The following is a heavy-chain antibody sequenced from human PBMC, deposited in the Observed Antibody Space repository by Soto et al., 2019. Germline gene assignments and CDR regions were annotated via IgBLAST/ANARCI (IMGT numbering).Heavy chain of an antibody. CDR1: GFTFRSYS. Sequence: SLRLSCAASGFTFRSYSMNWVRQAPGKGLEWVSSISSSGTYIYYADSVKGRFTISRDSAKNSLYLQMNSLRAEDTAVYYCASGLEHSSSSWVYYYYYGMDVWGQGTTVPVSS. CDR3: ASGLEHSSSSWVYYYYYGMDV. CDR2: ISSSGTYI. D-gene: IGHD6-6*01. J-gene: IGHJ6*02. V-gene: IGHV3-21*01.